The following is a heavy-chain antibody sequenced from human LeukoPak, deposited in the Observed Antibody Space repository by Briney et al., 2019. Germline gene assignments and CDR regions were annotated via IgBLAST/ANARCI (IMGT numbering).Heavy chain of an antibody. CDR2: ISAYSGNT. CDR3: ARDGLGTAVDY. CDR1: GYTFTSYG. J-gene: IGHJ4*02. D-gene: IGHD6-13*01. Sequence: ASVKVSCKASGYTFTSYGISWVRQALGQGLERMGWISAYSGNTNYAQKLQGRVTMITDTSTSTAYMELRSLRSDDTAVYYCARDGLGTAVDYWGQGTLVSVSS. V-gene: IGHV1-18*01.